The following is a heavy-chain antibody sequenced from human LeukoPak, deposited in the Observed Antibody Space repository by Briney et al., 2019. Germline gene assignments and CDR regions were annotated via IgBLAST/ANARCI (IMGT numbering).Heavy chain of an antibody. CDR2: ISSSGSTI. D-gene: IGHD3-22*01. V-gene: IGHV3-11*01. J-gene: IGHJ4*02. Sequence: GGSLRLSHAASGFTFSDYYMSWIRQAPGKGLEWVSYISSSGSTIYYADSVKGRFTISRDNAKNSLFLQMNSLRAEDTAVYYCARDLYYDSSGYYYYWGQGTLVTVSS. CDR1: GFTFSDYY. CDR3: ARDLYYDSSGYYYY.